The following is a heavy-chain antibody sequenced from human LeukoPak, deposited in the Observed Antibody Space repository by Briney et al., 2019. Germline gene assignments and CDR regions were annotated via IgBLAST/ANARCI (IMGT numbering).Heavy chain of an antibody. CDR2: IYYSGST. CDR3: ARASQDTCSSTSCYTAAYI. J-gene: IGHJ3*02. CDR1: GGSISSYY. Sequence: PSETLSLTCTVSGGSISSYYWSWIRQPPGKGLEWIGYIYYSGSTNYNPSLKSRVTISVDTSKNQFSLKLSSVTAADTAVYYCARASQDTCSSTSCYTAAYIWGQGTMVTVSS. V-gene: IGHV4-59*01. D-gene: IGHD2-2*02.